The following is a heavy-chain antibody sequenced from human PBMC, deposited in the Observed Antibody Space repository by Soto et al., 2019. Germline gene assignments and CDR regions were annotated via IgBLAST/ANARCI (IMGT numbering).Heavy chain of an antibody. V-gene: IGHV1-69*01. CDR1: GATFNFYA. J-gene: IGHJ4*01. Sequence: QVQLVQSGAAVKKPGSSVRVSCKSSGATFNFYAISWVRQAPGEGLEWMGGVVPHSGTATYARKFQGRLTITADESSSTAYMDLSSLTSEDTAIYYCVRHPGQWLYYFDYWGQGTRVTVSS. D-gene: IGHD6-19*01. CDR2: VVPHSGTA. CDR3: VRHPGQWLYYFDY.